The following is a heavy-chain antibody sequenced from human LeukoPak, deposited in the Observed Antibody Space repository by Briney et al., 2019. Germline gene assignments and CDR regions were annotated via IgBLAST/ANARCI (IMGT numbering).Heavy chain of an antibody. Sequence: ASVKVSCKASGGTFSSYAISWVRQAPGQGLEWMGRIIPIFGTANYAQKFQGRVTITTDESTSTAYMELSSLRSEDTAVYYCARAQLERPYGDWFDPWGQGTLVTVSS. J-gene: IGHJ5*02. V-gene: IGHV1-69*05. CDR2: IIPIFGTA. CDR3: ARAQLERPYGDWFDP. CDR1: GGTFSSYA. D-gene: IGHD1-1*01.